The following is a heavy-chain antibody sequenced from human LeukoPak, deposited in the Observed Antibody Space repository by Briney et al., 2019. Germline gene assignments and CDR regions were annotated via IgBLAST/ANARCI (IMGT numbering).Heavy chain of an antibody. CDR1: GYTFTSYG. J-gene: IGHJ6*03. D-gene: IGHD6-13*01. CDR3: AKAGLGYSSSWDYYYYMDV. CDR2: INPNSGGT. Sequence: ASVKVSCKASGYTFTSYGISWVRQAPGQGLEWMGWINPNSGGTNYAQKFQGRVTMTRDTSISTAYMELSRLRSDDTAMYYCAKAGLGYSSSWDYYYYMDVWGKGTTVTVSS. V-gene: IGHV1-2*02.